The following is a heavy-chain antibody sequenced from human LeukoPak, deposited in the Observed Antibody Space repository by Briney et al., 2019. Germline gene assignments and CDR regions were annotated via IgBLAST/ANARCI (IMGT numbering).Heavy chain of an antibody. V-gene: IGHV3-7*01. CDR1: GFTFRTSW. J-gene: IGHJ4*02. Sequence: GGSLRLSCAASGFTFRTSWMDWVRQAPGKGLEWVANIKQDGSETYYVDSAKGRFTISRDNAKNSLYLQMDSLRVDDTAIYYCAKSLDYWGQGTLVTVSS. CDR2: IKQDGSET. CDR3: AKSLDY.